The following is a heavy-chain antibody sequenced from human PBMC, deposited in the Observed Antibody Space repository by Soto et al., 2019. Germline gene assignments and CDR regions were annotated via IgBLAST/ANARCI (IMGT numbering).Heavy chain of an antibody. V-gene: IGHV3-21*01. CDR3: TRDASRDSSARGWFDP. D-gene: IGHD6-13*01. Sequence: GGSLRLSCAAPGFTFRSFTINWVRQAPGKGLEWVSTISSNSAYIYYTDALRGRFTISRDNAKNSLHLQMNSLRAEDTAVYYCTRDASRDSSARGWFDPWGPGTLVTSPQ. CDR1: GFTFRSFT. CDR2: ISSNSAYI. J-gene: IGHJ5*02.